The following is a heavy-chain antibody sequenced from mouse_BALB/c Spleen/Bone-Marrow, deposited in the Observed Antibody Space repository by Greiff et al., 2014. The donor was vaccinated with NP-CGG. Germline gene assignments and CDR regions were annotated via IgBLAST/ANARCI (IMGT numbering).Heavy chain of an antibody. Sequence: VQLQQSGAELVKPGASVKLSCTASGFNIKDTDMHWVKQRPEQGLEWIGCIDPANGNTKYNPKFKGKATITADTSSNTAYLQLSSLTSEDSAVYYCAIYYCGSCAFAYWGQGTLVTVSA. CDR1: GFNIKDTD. CDR3: AIYYCGSCAFAY. V-gene: IGHV14-3*02. J-gene: IGHJ3*01. CDR2: IDPANGNT. D-gene: IGHD1-1*01.